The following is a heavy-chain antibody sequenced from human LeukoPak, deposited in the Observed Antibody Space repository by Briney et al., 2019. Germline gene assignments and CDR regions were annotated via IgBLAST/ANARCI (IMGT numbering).Heavy chain of an antibody. Sequence: GGSLRLSCAASGFTFSSDWMSWVRQAPGKGVEWVANIKQDGSENYYVDSVKGRFTIFRDNAKTSLYLQMNSLTAEDTAVYYCARAELYYYGSGSLQTDYWGQGTLVTVSS. V-gene: IGHV3-7*01. CDR2: IKQDGSEN. D-gene: IGHD3-10*01. CDR1: GFTFSSDW. J-gene: IGHJ4*02. CDR3: ARAELYYYGSGSLQTDY.